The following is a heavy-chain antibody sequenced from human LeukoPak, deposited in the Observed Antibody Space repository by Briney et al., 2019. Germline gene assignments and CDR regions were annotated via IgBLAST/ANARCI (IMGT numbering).Heavy chain of an antibody. CDR3: ARDRDYGDSQFDY. V-gene: IGHV3-30-3*01. J-gene: IGHJ4*02. Sequence: GGSLRLSCAASGFTFSSYAMHWVRQAPGKGLEWVAVISYDGSNKYYADSVKGRFTISRDNSKNTLYLQMNSLRAEDTAVYYCARDRDYGDSQFDYWGQGALVTVSS. CDR2: ISYDGSNK. D-gene: IGHD4-17*01. CDR1: GFTFSSYA.